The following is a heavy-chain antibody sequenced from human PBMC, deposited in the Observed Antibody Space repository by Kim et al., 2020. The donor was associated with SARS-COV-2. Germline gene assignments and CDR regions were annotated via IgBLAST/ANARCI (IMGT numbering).Heavy chain of an antibody. CDR2: INHSGST. V-gene: IGHV4-34*01. CDR3: ARHGIAAAGTPFDY. CDR1: GGSFSGYY. Sequence: SETLSLTCAVYGGSFSGYYWSWIRQPPGKGLEWIGEINHSGSTNYNPSLKSRVTISVDTSKNQFSLKLSSVTAADTAVYYCARHGIAAAGTPFDYWGQGTLVTVSS. J-gene: IGHJ4*02. D-gene: IGHD6-13*01.